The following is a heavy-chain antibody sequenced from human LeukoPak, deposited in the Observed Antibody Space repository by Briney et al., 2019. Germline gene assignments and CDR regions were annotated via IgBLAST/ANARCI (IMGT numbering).Heavy chain of an antibody. J-gene: IGHJ4*02. D-gene: IGHD3-10*01. CDR2: IYYSGTT. CDR1: GGSISSGDYY. Sequence: SETLSLTCTVSGGSISSGDYYWSWIRQPPGKGLEWIGYIYYSGTTYYNPSLQSRVTMSVDTSKNQFSLKLSSVTAVDTAVYYCARKENVYYYFDYWGQGTLVTVSS. V-gene: IGHV4-30-4*01. CDR3: ARKENVYYYFDY.